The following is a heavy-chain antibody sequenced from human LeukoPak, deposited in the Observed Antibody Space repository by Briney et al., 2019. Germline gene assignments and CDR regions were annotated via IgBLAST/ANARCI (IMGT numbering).Heavy chain of an antibody. CDR2: INHSGST. CDR1: GGSFSGYY. J-gene: IGHJ3*02. CDR3: ARGYYDFWSGYPDALDI. D-gene: IGHD3-3*01. Sequence: SETLSLTCAVYGGSFSGYYWSWIRQPPGKGLEWMGEINHSGSTNYNPSLKSRVTISVDTSKNQFSLKLSSVTAADTDVYYCARGYYDFWSGYPDALDIWGQGTMVTVSS. V-gene: IGHV4-34*01.